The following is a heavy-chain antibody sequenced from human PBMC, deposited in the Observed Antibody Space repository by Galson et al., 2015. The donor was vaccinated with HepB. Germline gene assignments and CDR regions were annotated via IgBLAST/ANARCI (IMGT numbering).Heavy chain of an antibody. CDR1: GFTFSSFT. CDR3: ARSHYDFWRGYPTDAFDL. D-gene: IGHD3-3*01. Sequence: LRLSCAASGFTFSSFTMHWVRQAPGKGLEWVTVISYDGSSKYSPDSVQGRFTISRDNSKNTLYLQINSLRAEDSAVYYCARSHYDFWRGYPTDAFDLWGQGTMVTVSS. J-gene: IGHJ3*01. CDR2: ISYDGSSK. V-gene: IGHV3-30-3*01.